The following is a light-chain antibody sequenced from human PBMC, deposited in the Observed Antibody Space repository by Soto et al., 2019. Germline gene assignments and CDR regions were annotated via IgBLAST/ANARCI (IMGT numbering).Light chain of an antibody. V-gene: IGKV1-33*01. J-gene: IGKJ5*01. CDR2: DVS. CDR1: QSVSSN. Sequence: TALSPATLSVSPRERATLSCRASQSVSSNLAWYQQKPGKAPQLLIFDVSNLQTGVPSRFSGGGSGTDFALTISSLEPEDIATYYCQQYDSLPLTFGQGTRLEI. CDR3: QQYDSLPLT.